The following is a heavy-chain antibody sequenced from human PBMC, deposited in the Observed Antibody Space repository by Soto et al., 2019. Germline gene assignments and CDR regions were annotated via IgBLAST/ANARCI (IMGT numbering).Heavy chain of an antibody. Sequence: QVQLVESGGGVVQPGRSLRLSCAASGFTFSSYAMQWVRQAPGKGLEWVAVISYDGSNKYYADSVKGRFTISRDNSKNTRYLQINSLRAEDTAVYYCARDALAARPNYWGQGTLVTFSS. V-gene: IGHV3-30-3*01. CDR3: ARDALAARPNY. J-gene: IGHJ4*02. CDR2: ISYDGSNK. CDR1: GFTFSSYA. D-gene: IGHD6-6*01.